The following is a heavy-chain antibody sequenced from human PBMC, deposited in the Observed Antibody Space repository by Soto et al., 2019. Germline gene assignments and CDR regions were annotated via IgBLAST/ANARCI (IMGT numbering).Heavy chain of an antibody. Sequence: SVKVSCKASGGTFSSYAISWVRQAPGQGLEWMGGIIPIFGTANYAQKFQGRVTITADESTSTAYMELSSLRSEDTAVYYCARDGRKQLWSNCFDPWGQGTLVTVSS. CDR2: IIPIFGTA. D-gene: IGHD5-18*01. CDR1: GGTFSSYA. J-gene: IGHJ5*02. CDR3: ARDGRKQLWSNCFDP. V-gene: IGHV1-69*13.